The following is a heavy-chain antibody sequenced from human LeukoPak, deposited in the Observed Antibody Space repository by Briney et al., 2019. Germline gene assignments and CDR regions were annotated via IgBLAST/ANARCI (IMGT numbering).Heavy chain of an antibody. Sequence: GGSLRLSCAASGFTFSSYGMSWVRQAPGKGLEWVAVISYDGSNKYYADSVKGRSTISRDNSKNTLYLQMNSLRAEDTAVYYCAKGIAARSRRLDWFDPWGQGTLVTVSS. V-gene: IGHV3-30*18. CDR2: ISYDGSNK. CDR3: AKGIAARSRRLDWFDP. CDR1: GFTFSSYG. D-gene: IGHD6-6*01. J-gene: IGHJ5*02.